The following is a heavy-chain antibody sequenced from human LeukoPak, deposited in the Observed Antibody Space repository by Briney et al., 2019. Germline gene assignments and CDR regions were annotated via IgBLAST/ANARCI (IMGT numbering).Heavy chain of an antibody. Sequence: PGGSLRLSCAASGFTFSSNWMHWVRQAPGKGLVWVSRINEDESTTNYADSVKGRSTIFRDNAKNTLYLQMNSLRAEDTAVYYCVRDLGGRSGHWGQGTLVTVSS. CDR1: GFTFSSNW. J-gene: IGHJ4*02. CDR2: INEDESTT. D-gene: IGHD1-26*01. V-gene: IGHV3-74*01. CDR3: VRDLGGRSGH.